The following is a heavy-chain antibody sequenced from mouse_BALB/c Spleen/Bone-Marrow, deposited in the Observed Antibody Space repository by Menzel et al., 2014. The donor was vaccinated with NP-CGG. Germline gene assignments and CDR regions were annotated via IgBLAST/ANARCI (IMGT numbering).Heavy chain of an antibody. CDR1: GYAFSSYW. CDR3: ARTGNLAWFAY. J-gene: IGHJ3*01. D-gene: IGHD2-1*01. V-gene: IGHV1-80*01. Sequence: LVESGAEPVRPGSSVKISCKASGYAFSSYWMNWVKQRPGQGLEWIGQIYPGDGDTNYNGKFKGKATLTADKSSSTAYMQLSSLTSEDSAVYFCARTGNLAWFAYWGQGTLVTVSA. CDR2: IYPGDGDT.